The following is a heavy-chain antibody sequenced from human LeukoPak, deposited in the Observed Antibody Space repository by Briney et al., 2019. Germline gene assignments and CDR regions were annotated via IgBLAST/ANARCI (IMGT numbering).Heavy chain of an antibody. CDR3: ARESGALRGYSFGL. CDR2: TTSNESNK. J-gene: IGHJ4*02. D-gene: IGHD5-18*01. CDR1: GFSLTIFA. Sequence: GRSLRLSCAASGFSLTIFAMHWVREAAGKGLEWVAITTSNESNKHYEDSVKGRFTISRDNSKNTLYLQMNSLRAEDTAVYYCARESGALRGYSFGLWGQGTLVSVSS. V-gene: IGHV3-30-3*01.